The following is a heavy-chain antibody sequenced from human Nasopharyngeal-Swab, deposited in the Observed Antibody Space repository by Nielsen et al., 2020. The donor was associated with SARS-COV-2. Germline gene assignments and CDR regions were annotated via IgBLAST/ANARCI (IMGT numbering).Heavy chain of an antibody. Sequence: WVRQALGQGLEWMGIINPSGGSTSYAQKFQGRVTMTRDTSTSTVYMELSSLRSEDTAVYYCARDPTPTGASVLYYYYYGMDVWGQGTTVTVSS. J-gene: IGHJ6*02. CDR2: INPSGGST. V-gene: IGHV1-46*01. CDR3: ARDPTPTGASVLYYYYYGMDV. D-gene: IGHD4/OR15-4a*01.